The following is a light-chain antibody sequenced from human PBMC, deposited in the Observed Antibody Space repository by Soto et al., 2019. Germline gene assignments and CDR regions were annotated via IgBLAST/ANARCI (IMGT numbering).Light chain of an antibody. Sequence: QSALTQPASVSGSPGQSIAISCTGTSSDVGSYNLVSWYQQHPGKAPKLMIYEDTKRPPGVSDRFSGSKSGNTASLTISGLQAEDEAGYYCCSYASSSTYVFGTGTKLTVL. CDR3: CSYASSSTYV. J-gene: IGLJ1*01. CDR1: SSDVGSYNL. CDR2: EDT. V-gene: IGLV2-23*01.